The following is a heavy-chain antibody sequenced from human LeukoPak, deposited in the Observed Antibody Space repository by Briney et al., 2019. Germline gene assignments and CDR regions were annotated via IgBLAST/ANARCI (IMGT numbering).Heavy chain of an antibody. CDR3: AKEHDYSNAAPEWGFDS. CDR2: ISGSSSHT. J-gene: IGHJ4*02. D-gene: IGHD3-3*01. V-gene: IGHV3-23*01. Sequence: GGSLRLSCAASGFTFSTYAMSWVRQAPGKGLEWVSGISGSSSHTMDADSVRGRFTISRDNTRNTLYLHMNSLRAEDTALYYCAKEHDYSNAAPEWGFDSWGQGTLVTVSS. CDR1: GFTFSTYA.